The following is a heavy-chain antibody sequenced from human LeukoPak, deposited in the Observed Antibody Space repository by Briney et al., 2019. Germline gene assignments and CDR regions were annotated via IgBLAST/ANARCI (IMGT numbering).Heavy chain of an antibody. V-gene: IGHV3-53*01. CDR3: ARDGGYSYGTSYFDY. J-gene: IGHJ4*02. D-gene: IGHD5-18*01. Sequence: PGGSLRLSCAASGFDVRSNYMNWVRQAAGKGLEWVSVIYSGGSKHYAESVEGRFAISRDDSKNTVYLQMNSLRAEDTAMYYCARDGGYSYGTSYFDYWGQGTLVTVSS. CDR2: IYSGGSK. CDR1: GFDVRSNY.